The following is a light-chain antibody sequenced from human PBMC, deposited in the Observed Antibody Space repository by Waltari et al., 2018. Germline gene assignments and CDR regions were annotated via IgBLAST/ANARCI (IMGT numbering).Light chain of an antibody. CDR3: MQGKDLPLT. CDR1: QSVNKY. CDR2: DAS. J-gene: IGKJ4*01. Sequence: EIVLTQSPATLSMSPGERATLSCRASQSVNKYLAWYQQRPGQAPRLLIYDASNRATGTPARFSGSGSGTEFTLKISRVEADDVGVYFCMQGKDLPLTFGGGTKVDI. V-gene: IGKV3-11*01.